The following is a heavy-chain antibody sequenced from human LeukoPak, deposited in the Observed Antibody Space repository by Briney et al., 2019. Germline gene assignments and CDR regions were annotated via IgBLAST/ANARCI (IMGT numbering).Heavy chain of an antibody. V-gene: IGHV1-2*02. CDR3: ARACCTTAMVSNDIDY. J-gene: IGHJ4*02. CDR1: GYTFTGYY. CDR2: SNPNSGGT. Sequence: ASVKVSCKASGYTFTGYYMHWVRQAPGQGLEWMGWSNPNSGGTNYAQKFQGRVTMTRDTSISTAYMELSRLRSDDTAVYYCARACCTTAMVSNDIDYWGQGTLVTVPS. D-gene: IGHD5-18*01.